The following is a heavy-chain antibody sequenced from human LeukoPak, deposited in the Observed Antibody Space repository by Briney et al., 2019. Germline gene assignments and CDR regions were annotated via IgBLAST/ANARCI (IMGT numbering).Heavy chain of an antibody. V-gene: IGHV4-34*09. D-gene: IGHD1-1*01. Sequence: SETLSLTCAVYGGSFSGYYWSWIRQPPGKGLEWIGYIYYSGSTYYNPSLKSRVTISVDTSKNQFSLKLSSVTAADTAVYYCARVNERVDYYGMDVWGQGTTVTVSS. CDR2: IYYSGST. CDR1: GGSFSGYY. CDR3: ARVNERVDYYGMDV. J-gene: IGHJ6*02.